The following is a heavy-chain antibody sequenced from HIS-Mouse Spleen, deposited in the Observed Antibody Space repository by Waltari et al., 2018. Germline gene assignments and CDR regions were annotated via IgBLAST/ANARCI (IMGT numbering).Heavy chain of an antibody. V-gene: IGHV4-34*01. CDR3: ARGLAARFDY. CDR1: GGSFSGYY. D-gene: IGHD6-6*01. J-gene: IGHJ4*02. CDR2: INHSGST. Sequence: QVQLQQWGAGLLKPSETLSLTCAVYGGSFSGYYWSWIRQPPGKGLEWIGEINHSGSTNYSPSLKSRVTISVDTSKNQFSLKLSSVTAADTAVYYCARGLAARFDYWGQGTLVTVSS.